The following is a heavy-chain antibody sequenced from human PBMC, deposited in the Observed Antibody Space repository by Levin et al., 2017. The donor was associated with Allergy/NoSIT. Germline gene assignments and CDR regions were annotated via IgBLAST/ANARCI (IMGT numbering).Heavy chain of an antibody. J-gene: IGHJ4*02. D-gene: IGHD2-2*01. V-gene: IGHV3-53*01. CDR3: TKGHYSGVYQ. Sequence: GGSLRLSCAASGFSVSNHYMTWVRQGPGKGLECVSVIYSDGSTYYADSVRGRSTISRDSFRNTLSLQMNSLRDDDTAVYYCTKGHYSGVYQWGQGTLVTVSS. CDR1: GFSVSNHY. CDR2: IYSDGST.